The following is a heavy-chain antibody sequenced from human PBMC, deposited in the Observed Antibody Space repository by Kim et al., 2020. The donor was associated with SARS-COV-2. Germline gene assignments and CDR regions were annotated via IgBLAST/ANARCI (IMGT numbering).Heavy chain of an antibody. Sequence: DSVKGRFTISRDNSKNTLYLQMNSLRAEDTAVYYCAKDRVPAAIRRGFDYWGQGTLVTVSS. D-gene: IGHD2-2*02. CDR3: AKDRVPAAIRRGFDY. J-gene: IGHJ4*02. V-gene: IGHV3-30*02.